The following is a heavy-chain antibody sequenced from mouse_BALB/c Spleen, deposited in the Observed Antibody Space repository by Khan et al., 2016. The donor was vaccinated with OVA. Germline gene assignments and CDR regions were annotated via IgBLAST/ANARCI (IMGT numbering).Heavy chain of an antibody. CDR1: GYSIPSDYA. J-gene: IGHJ3*01. V-gene: IGHV3-2*02. CDR3: ARSPPVGDLWFAY. D-gene: IGHD3-3*01. Sequence: EVQLQESGPGLVKPSQSLSLTCTVTGYSIPSDYAWNWIRQFPGNKLEWMGYISYSGSTSYNPSLKSRISITRDTSKNQFFLQLNSVTTEDTATYYCARSPPVGDLWFAYWGQGTLVTVSA. CDR2: ISYSGST.